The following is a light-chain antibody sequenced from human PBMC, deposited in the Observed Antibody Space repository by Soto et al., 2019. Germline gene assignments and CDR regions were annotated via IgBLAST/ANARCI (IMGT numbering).Light chain of an antibody. Sequence: EIVLTQSPGTLSLSPGERATLSCRASQSVSSSFLAWYQQKPGQAPRLLIYGASSRAAGIPDRFSGSGSGTDFTLTISRLEPEAFAVYYCQQYCNSPWTFGQGTKVEIK. CDR3: QQYCNSPWT. V-gene: IGKV3-20*01. CDR1: QSVSSSF. CDR2: GAS. J-gene: IGKJ1*01.